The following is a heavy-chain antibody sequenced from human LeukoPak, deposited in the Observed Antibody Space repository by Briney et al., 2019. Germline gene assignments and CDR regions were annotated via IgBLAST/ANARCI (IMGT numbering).Heavy chain of an antibody. J-gene: IGHJ6*02. CDR2: ISYDGSNK. D-gene: IGHD2-2*01. CDR3: ARVKTVPPYYYYGMDV. V-gene: IGHV3-30*04. Sequence: PGGSLRLSCVASGFTYSSYAMHWVRQAPGKGLEWVAVISYDGSNKYYADSVKGRFTISRDNSKNTLYLQMNSLRAEDTAVYYCARVKTVPPYYYYGMDVWGQGTTVTVSS. CDR1: GFTYSSYA.